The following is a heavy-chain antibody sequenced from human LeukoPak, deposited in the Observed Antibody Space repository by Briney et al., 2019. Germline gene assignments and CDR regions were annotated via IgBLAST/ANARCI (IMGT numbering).Heavy chain of an antibody. V-gene: IGHV3-33*01. Sequence: GGSLRLSYAASGFTFSSYGMHWVRQAPGKGLEWVAVIWYDGSNKYYADSVKGRFTISRDNSKNTLYLQMNSLRAEDTAVYYCAREGPDYDFWSGAFVYYYGMDVWGQGTTVTVSS. CDR3: AREGPDYDFWSGAFVYYYGMDV. CDR2: IWYDGSNK. D-gene: IGHD3-3*01. CDR1: GFTFSSYG. J-gene: IGHJ6*02.